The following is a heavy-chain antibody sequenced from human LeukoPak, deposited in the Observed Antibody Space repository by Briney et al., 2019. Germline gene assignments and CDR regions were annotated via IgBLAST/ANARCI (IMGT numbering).Heavy chain of an antibody. CDR1: GFTFNSFS. CDR3: ARDQYYYDSSGYYWDY. D-gene: IGHD3-22*01. V-gene: IGHV3-21*01. Sequence: GGSLRLSCAASGFTFNSFSMDWVRQAPGRGLEWVSSISSTNSYIYYADSVKGRFTISRDNAKNSLYLQMNSLRAEDTAVYYCARDQYYYDSSGYYWDYWGQGTLVTVSS. CDR2: ISSTNSYI. J-gene: IGHJ4*02.